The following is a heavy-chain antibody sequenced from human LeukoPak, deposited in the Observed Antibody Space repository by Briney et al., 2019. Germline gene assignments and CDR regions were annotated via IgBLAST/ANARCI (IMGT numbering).Heavy chain of an antibody. D-gene: IGHD6-13*01. Sequence: GGFLRLSCAASGFTFSSYSMNWVRQAPGKGLEWVSYISSSSSTIYYADSVKGRFTISRDNAKNSLYLQMNSLRDEDTAVYYCARGWYEALYYYYYYMDVWGKGTTVTVSS. CDR1: GFTFSSYS. J-gene: IGHJ6*03. CDR3: ARGWYEALYYYYYYMDV. CDR2: ISSSSSTI. V-gene: IGHV3-48*02.